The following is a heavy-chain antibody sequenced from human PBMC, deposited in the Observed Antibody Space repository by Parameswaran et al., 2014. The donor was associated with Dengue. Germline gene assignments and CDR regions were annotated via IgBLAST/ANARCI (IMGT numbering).Heavy chain of an antibody. Sequence: WIRQPPGKRLEWIGEINHSGSTNYNPSLKSRVTISVDTSKNQFSLKLSSVTAADTAVYYCARVGCSSTSCYSGVRDYYYGMDVWGQGTTVTVSS. CDR3: ARVGCSSTSCYSGVRDYYYGMDV. J-gene: IGHJ6*02. CDR2: INHSGST. V-gene: IGHV4-34*01. D-gene: IGHD2-2*02.